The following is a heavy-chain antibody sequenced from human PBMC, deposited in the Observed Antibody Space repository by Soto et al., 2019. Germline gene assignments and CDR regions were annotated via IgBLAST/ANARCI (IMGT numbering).Heavy chain of an antibody. V-gene: IGHV4-34*01. Sequence: PSETLSLTCAVYGGSFSGYYWSWIRQPPGKGLEWIGEINHSGSTNYNPSLKSRVTISVDTSKNQFSQKLSSVTAADTAVYYCARLVPAAMPYYFDYWGQGTLVTVSS. J-gene: IGHJ4*02. CDR3: ARLVPAAMPYYFDY. D-gene: IGHD2-2*01. CDR2: INHSGST. CDR1: GGSFSGYY.